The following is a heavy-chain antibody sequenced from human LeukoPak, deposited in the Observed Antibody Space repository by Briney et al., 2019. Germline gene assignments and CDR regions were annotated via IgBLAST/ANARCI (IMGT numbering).Heavy chain of an antibody. CDR2: IDPGGGTT. CDR3: ARLSESPDY. J-gene: IGHJ4*02. Sequence: ASVKVSCKASGYTFTSYYVHWVRQAPGQGLEWMGVIDPGGGTTTYAQRFQGRVTMTRDTSTSTLYMELGSLRSEDTAVYYCARLSESPDYWGQGTLVTVSS. CDR1: GYTFTSYY. V-gene: IGHV1-46*01. D-gene: IGHD2/OR15-2a*01.